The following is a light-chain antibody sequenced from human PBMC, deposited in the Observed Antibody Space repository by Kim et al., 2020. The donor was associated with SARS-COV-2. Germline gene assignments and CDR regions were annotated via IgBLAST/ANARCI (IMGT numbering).Light chain of an antibody. V-gene: IGKV3-15*01. CDR3: QQYNNWPPVT. Sequence: EIVMTQSPATLSVSPGESATLSCRASQSVSTNLAWYQHKVGQAPRLLIHGASTRATGIPARFSGSGSGTEFTLTISSLQSEDFAVYYCQQYNNWPPVTFGGGTKVDIK. J-gene: IGKJ4*01. CDR1: QSVSTN. CDR2: GAS.